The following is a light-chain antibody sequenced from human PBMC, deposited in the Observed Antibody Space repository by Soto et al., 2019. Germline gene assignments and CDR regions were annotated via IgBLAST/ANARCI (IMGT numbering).Light chain of an antibody. CDR3: QEYNSAPLT. Sequence: DIQMTQSPSSLSASVGDRVTITCRASQGIYSYLAWYQQNPGKVPKLLIYGATTLQSGVPSRFSGSGSGIHFTLTISSLQPKDVATYYCQEYNSAPLTFGGGTKVEIK. V-gene: IGKV1-27*01. J-gene: IGKJ4*01. CDR1: QGIYSY. CDR2: GAT.